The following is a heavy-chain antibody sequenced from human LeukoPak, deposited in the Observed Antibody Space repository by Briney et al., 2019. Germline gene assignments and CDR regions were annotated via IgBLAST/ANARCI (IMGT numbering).Heavy chain of an antibody. CDR3: ANQVRHSSSPPPYHYYYYMDV. V-gene: IGHV3-30*02. J-gene: IGHJ6*03. D-gene: IGHD6-6*01. CDR2: IRYDGSNK. Sequence: GGSLRLSCAASGFTFSSYGMHWVRQAPGKGLEWVAFIRYDGSNKYYADSVKGRFTISRDISKNTLYLQMNSLRAEDTAVYYFANQVRHSSSPPPYHYYYYMDVWGKGTTVTVSS. CDR1: GFTFSSYG.